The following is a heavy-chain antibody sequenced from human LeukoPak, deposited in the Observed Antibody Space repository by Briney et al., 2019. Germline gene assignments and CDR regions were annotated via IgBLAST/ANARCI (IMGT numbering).Heavy chain of an antibody. V-gene: IGHV3-48*03. J-gene: IGHJ6*03. D-gene: IGHD1-14*01. CDR2: INVGGTAT. CDR3: ARDSHRDYMDV. CDR1: GFTFSHYE. Sequence: GGSLRLSCVVSGFTFSHYEMIWVRQAPGKGLEWVSYINVGGTATNYADSVKGRFTISRDNSKNTLYLQMNSLRAEDTAVYYCARDSHRDYMDVWGKGTTVTVSS.